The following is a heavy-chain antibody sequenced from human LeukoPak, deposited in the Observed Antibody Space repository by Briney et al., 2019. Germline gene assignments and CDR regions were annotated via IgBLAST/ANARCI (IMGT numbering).Heavy chain of an antibody. Sequence: GGSLRLSCTASGFTFGDYAMSWFRQAPGKGLEWVGFIRSKAYGGTTEYAASVKGRFTISRDDSKSIAYLQMNSLKTEDTAVYYCTTSACTNGVCYTSVDYWGQGTLVTVSS. J-gene: IGHJ4*02. D-gene: IGHD2-8*01. V-gene: IGHV3-49*03. CDR2: IRSKAYGGTT. CDR1: GFTFGDYA. CDR3: TTSACTNGVCYTSVDY.